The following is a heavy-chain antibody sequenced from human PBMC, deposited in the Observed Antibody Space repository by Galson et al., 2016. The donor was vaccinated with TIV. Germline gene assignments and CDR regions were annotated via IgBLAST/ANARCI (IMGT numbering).Heavy chain of an antibody. V-gene: IGHV4-59*08. CDR1: GGSLSPYY. D-gene: IGHD3-10*01. CDR3: VRRKAMVRWGFDF. J-gene: IGHJ4*02. Sequence: SETLSLTCTVSGGSLSPYYWTWIRQPPGKGLEWIGYMYYNGNTKYNPSLGSRITISVDMSTQKISLKLNSVTASDTAVYYCVRRKAMVRWGFDFWGQGILVTVSS. CDR2: MYYNGNT.